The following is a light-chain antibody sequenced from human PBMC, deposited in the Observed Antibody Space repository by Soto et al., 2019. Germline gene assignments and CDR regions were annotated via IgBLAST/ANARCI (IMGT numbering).Light chain of an antibody. J-gene: IGKJ4*01. Sequence: DAVMTQTPLSLSVTPGQPASISCKSSQSLLHTDGKTYLYWYLQKPGHPPQLLIYEVFNRFSGVPGRFSGSGSGTDFTLKISCVEAEDVGTYYCMQTMQPLITFGGGTKVEI. CDR2: EVF. CDR3: MQTMQPLIT. V-gene: IGKV2D-29*01. CDR1: QSLLHTDGKTY.